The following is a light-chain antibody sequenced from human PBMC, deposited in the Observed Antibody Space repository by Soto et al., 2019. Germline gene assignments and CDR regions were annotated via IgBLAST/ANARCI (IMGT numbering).Light chain of an antibody. CDR2: GAS. CDR3: QQYNNWPQT. V-gene: IGKV3-15*01. CDR1: QSVATN. Sequence: EAVLTQSPATLSVSRVERVTLSCRASQSVATNLAWYQQRPGQAPRLLIYGASKRAIGLPARFSGSGSGTEFTLTITSLQSEDFAVYYCQQYNNWPQTFGQGTKVDIK. J-gene: IGKJ1*01.